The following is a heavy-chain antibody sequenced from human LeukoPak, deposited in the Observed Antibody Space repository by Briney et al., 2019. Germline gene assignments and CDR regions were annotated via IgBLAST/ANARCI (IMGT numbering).Heavy chain of an antibody. CDR2: ISGNGGTT. Sequence: GGSLRLSCAASGFTFSSYAMSWVRQAPGKGLEWVSAISGNGGTTFYADSVKGRFTISRDNSKNTLYLQVNSPRAADTAVYYCAKVQEMGTILPPFHYWGQGTLVTVSS. J-gene: IGHJ4*02. CDR3: AKVQEMGTILPPFHY. CDR1: GFTFSSYA. V-gene: IGHV3-23*01. D-gene: IGHD5-24*01.